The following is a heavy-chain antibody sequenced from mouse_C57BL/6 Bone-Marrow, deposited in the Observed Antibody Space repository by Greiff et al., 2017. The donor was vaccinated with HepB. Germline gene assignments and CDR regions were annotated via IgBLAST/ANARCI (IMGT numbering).Heavy chain of an antibody. CDR3: ARGSNWVLMDY. V-gene: IGHV1-81*01. J-gene: IGHJ4*01. CDR1: GYTFTSYG. D-gene: IGHD4-1*01. CDR2: IYPRSGNT. Sequence: QVHVKQSGAELARPGASVKLSCKASGYTFTSYGISWVKQRTGQGLEWIGEIYPRSGNTYYNEKFKGKATLTVDKSSSTAYMELRSLTSEDTAVYYCARGSNWVLMDYWGQGTSVTVSS.